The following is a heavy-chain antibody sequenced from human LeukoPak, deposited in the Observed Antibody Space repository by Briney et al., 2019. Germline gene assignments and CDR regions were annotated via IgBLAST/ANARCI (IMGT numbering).Heavy chain of an antibody. CDR2: ISAYNGNT. CDR1: RYTFTSYG. Sequence: ASVKVSCKASRYTFTSYGISWVRQAPGQGLEWMGWISAYNGNTNYAQKLQGRVTMTTDTSTSTAYMELRSLRSDDTAVYYCARGASYGGYYYYYYMDVWGKGTTVTVSS. D-gene: IGHD5-18*01. V-gene: IGHV1-18*01. CDR3: ARGASYGGYYYYYYMDV. J-gene: IGHJ6*03.